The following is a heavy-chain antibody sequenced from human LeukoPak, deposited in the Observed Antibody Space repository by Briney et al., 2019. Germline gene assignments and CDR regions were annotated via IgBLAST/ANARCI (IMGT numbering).Heavy chain of an antibody. V-gene: IGHV3-53*01. CDR3: ARDLRYYDSSGYTDY. Sequence: PGGSLRLSCVLSGFTVSSTYISWFRQTPGKGLEWVSVIFTTGTTYYADSVKGRFTLSRDNAKNSLYLQMNSLRAEDTAVYYCARDLRYYDSSGYTDYWGQGTLVTVSS. CDR1: GFTVSSTY. J-gene: IGHJ4*02. CDR2: IFTTGTT. D-gene: IGHD3-22*01.